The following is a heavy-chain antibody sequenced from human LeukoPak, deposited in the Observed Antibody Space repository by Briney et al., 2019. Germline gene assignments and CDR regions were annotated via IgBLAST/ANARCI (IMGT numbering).Heavy chain of an antibody. D-gene: IGHD6-19*01. J-gene: IGHJ4*02. CDR1: GGTFSSYA. CDR2: IIPIFGTA. Sequence: ASVKVSCKASGGTFSSYAISWVRQAPGQGLEWMGGIIPIFGTANYAQKFQGRVTITADESTSTAYMELSSPRSEDTAVYYCARLYSSGWYFDYWGQGTLVTVSS. V-gene: IGHV1-69*13. CDR3: ARLYSSGWYFDY.